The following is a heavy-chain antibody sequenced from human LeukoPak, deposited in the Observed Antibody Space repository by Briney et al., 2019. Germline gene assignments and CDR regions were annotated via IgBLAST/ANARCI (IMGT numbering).Heavy chain of an antibody. CDR1: GGSISSYH. CDR3: ARDGAGGSSSWYWQGYFDY. D-gene: IGHD6-13*01. J-gene: IGHJ4*02. Sequence: PSETLSLTCTVSGGSISSYHWSWIRQPAGKGLEWIGRIYTSGSTNYNPSLKSRVTMSVDTSKNQFSLKLSSVTAADTAVYYCARDGAGGSSSWYWQGYFDYWGQGTLVTVSS. CDR2: IYTSGST. V-gene: IGHV4-4*07.